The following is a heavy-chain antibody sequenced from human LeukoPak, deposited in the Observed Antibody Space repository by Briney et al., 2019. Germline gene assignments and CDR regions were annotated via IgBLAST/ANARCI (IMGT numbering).Heavy chain of an antibody. J-gene: IGHJ6*03. D-gene: IGHD3-10*01. Sequence: TSETLSLTCTVSGGSISSSSYYWGWIRQPPGKGLEWIGSIYYSGSTYYNPSLKSRVTISVDTSKNQFSLKLSSVTAADTAVYYCARKNGSGSYYRYYYYMDVWGKGTTVTVSS. CDR3: ARKNGSGSYYRYYYYMDV. V-gene: IGHV4-39*07. CDR2: IYYSGST. CDR1: GGSISSSSYY.